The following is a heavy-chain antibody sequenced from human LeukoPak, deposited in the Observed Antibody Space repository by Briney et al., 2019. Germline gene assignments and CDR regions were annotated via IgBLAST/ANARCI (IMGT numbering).Heavy chain of an antibody. Sequence: GGSLRLSCAASGFTLSDYYMSWIRQAPGKGLEWVSYISSSGSTIYYADSVKGRFTISRDNAKNSLYLQMNSLRAEDTAVYYCARDIVVVVAAKYYYYGMDVWGQGTTVTVSS. CDR3: ARDIVVVVAAKYYYYGMDV. V-gene: IGHV3-11*01. J-gene: IGHJ6*02. D-gene: IGHD2-15*01. CDR1: GFTLSDYY. CDR2: ISSSGSTI.